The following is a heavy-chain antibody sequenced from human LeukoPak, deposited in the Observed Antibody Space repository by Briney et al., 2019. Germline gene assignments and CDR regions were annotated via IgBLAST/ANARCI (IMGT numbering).Heavy chain of an antibody. J-gene: IGHJ4*02. CDR1: GGSFTSGNYK. D-gene: IGHD1-26*01. V-gene: IGHV4-61*02. CDR3: ARGPDHAKVGY. CDR2: IYTNGNT. Sequence: SQTLSLTCTVSGGSFTSGNYKWSWLRQPAGKGLEWIGRIYTNGNTDYSPSLKSRVTISIDMSKNQFFLKVSSVTAADTAVYYCARGPDHAKVGYWGQGTLVTVSS.